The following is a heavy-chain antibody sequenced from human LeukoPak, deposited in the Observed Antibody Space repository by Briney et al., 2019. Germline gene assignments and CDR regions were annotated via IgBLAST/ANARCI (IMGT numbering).Heavy chain of an antibody. V-gene: IGHV1-2*02. CDR3: ARGRVGATRLDY. D-gene: IGHD1-26*01. CDR2: INPNSGGT. CDR1: GYTFTVYY. Sequence: ASVTVSLKSSGYTFTVYYMHWVRPPPGQGLEWVGLINPNSGGTNYAQQSQDRVTMTRDTSISTAYMELSRLRSDDTAVYYCARGRVGATRLDYWGQGTLVTVSS. J-gene: IGHJ4*02.